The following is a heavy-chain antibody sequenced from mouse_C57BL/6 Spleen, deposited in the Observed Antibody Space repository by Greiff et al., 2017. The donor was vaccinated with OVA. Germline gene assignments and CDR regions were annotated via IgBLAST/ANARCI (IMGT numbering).Heavy chain of an antibody. D-gene: IGHD1-1*01. CDR3: ARSVRPITTVVARDYAMDY. V-gene: IGHV1-80*01. CDR1: GYAFSSYW. J-gene: IGHJ4*01. Sequence: QVQLKQSGAELVKPGASVKISCKASGYAFSSYWMNWVKQRPGKGLEWIGQIYPGDGDTNYNGKFKGKATLTADKSSSTAYMQLSSLTSEDSAVYCCARSVRPITTVVARDYAMDYWGQGTSVTVSS. CDR2: IYPGDGDT.